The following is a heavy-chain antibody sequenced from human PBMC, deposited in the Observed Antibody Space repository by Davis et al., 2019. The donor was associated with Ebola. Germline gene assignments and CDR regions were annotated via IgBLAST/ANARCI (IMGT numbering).Heavy chain of an antibody. CDR3: ARDNWNYVGFDH. Sequence: GESLKISCAASGFAFSTYWMHWVRQGTGTGLIWVGRIKSDGSETSYADSVKGRFTISRDNAKNTLYLQMNSLRADDTAVYYCARDNWNYVGFDHWGQGTLVSVSS. CDR1: GFAFSTYW. V-gene: IGHV3-74*03. D-gene: IGHD1-7*01. J-gene: IGHJ4*02. CDR2: IKSDGSET.